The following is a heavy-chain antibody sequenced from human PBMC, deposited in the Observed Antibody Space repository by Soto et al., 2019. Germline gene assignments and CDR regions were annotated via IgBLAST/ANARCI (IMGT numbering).Heavy chain of an antibody. CDR2: ISENGGIT. Sequence: EVQLVESGGGLVQPGGSLRLSCAASGFTFSTYWMQWVRQVPGEGLVWVSSISENGGITTYADSVKGRFTISRDNAKNTLYLQMNGLRVEDTAIYYCAREYYPSGTHWGQGTLVTVST. CDR3: AREYYPSGTH. D-gene: IGHD3-10*01. J-gene: IGHJ1*01. CDR1: GFTFSTYW. V-gene: IGHV3-74*01.